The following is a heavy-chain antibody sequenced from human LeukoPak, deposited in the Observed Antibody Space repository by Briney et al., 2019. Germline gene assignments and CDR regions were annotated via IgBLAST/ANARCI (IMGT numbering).Heavy chain of an antibody. J-gene: IGHJ3*02. CDR3: AKSWRYYDTSNYYAFDI. V-gene: IGHV3-23*01. CDR2: ISDSGGRT. CDR1: GLTLSNYG. Sequence: GGSLRLSCAVSGLTLSNYGMSWVRQAPGKGLEWVAGISDSGGRTNYADSVKGRFTMSRDNSKNTLDLQMNGLRAEDTAVYYCAKSWRYYDTSNYYAFDIWGQGTMVTVSS. D-gene: IGHD3-22*01.